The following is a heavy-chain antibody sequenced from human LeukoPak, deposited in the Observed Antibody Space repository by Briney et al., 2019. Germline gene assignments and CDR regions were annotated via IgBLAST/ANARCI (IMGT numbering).Heavy chain of an antibody. CDR2: ISSSSSTI. J-gene: IGHJ4*02. V-gene: IGHV3-48*04. CDR1: GFTFSSYS. CDR3: ASLPPYYDFWSGESY. Sequence: PGGSLRLSCAASGFTFSSYSMNWVRQAPGKGLEWVSYISSSSSTIYYADSVKGRFTISRDNAKNSLYLQMNSLRAEDTAVYYCASLPPYYDFWSGESYWGQGTLVTVSS. D-gene: IGHD3-3*01.